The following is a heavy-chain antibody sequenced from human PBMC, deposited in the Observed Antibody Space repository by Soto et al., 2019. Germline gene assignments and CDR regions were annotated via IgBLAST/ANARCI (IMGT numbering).Heavy chain of an antibody. CDR2: IYYSGST. Sequence: PSETLSLTCTVSGGSIGSYYWSWIRQPPGKGLEWIGYIYYSGSTNYNPSLKSRVTISVDTSKNQLSLKMSSVTAADTAVYYCARGQVTIFGVVIGPPDYWGQGTLVTVSS. J-gene: IGHJ4*02. CDR1: GGSIGSYY. V-gene: IGHV4-59*01. CDR3: ARGQVTIFGVVIGPPDY. D-gene: IGHD3-3*01.